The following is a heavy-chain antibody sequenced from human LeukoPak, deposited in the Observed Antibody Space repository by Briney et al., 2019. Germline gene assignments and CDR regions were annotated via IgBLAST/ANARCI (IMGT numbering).Heavy chain of an antibody. CDR3: ARDHLGLYYVY. Sequence: SQTLSLTCAIPRDSVPSATAAWNWIRQSPSRGLEWLGRTYYRSGWCHDYALFVQSRISINADKSTNQFSLQLTSATPEDTAVYYCARDHLGLYYVYWGQGTLVTVSS. V-gene: IGHV6-1*01. CDR2: TYYRSGWCH. CDR1: RDSVPSATAA. D-gene: IGHD3/OR15-3a*01. J-gene: IGHJ4*02.